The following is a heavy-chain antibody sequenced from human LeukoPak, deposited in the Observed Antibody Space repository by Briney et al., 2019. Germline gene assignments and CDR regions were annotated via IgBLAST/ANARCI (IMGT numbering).Heavy chain of an antibody. CDR3: VRGTYYYDSSGQYYFDY. D-gene: IGHD3-22*01. V-gene: IGHV3-7*01. Sequence: GGSLRLSCAASGFTFSSYWMSWVRQAPGKGLEWVANIKQDGSEKYYVDSVKGRFTISRDNAKNSLYLQMNSLRAEDTAVYHCVRGTYYYDSSGQYYFDYWGQGTLVTVSS. CDR1: GFTFSSYW. CDR2: IKQDGSEK. J-gene: IGHJ4*02.